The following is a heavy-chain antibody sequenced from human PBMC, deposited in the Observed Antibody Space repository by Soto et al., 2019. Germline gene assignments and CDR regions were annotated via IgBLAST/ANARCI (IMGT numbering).Heavy chain of an antibody. CDR2: ISYDGSNK. J-gene: IGHJ4*02. Sequence: QVQLVASGGGVVQPGRSLRLSCAASGFPFSSYGMHWVRQAPGKGLEWVAVISYDGSNKYYADSVKGRFTISRDNSKHTLYLQMDSLRAEDTAVYYCAKDHGDYWGQGTLVTVSS. CDR3: AKDHGDY. CDR1: GFPFSSYG. V-gene: IGHV3-30*18.